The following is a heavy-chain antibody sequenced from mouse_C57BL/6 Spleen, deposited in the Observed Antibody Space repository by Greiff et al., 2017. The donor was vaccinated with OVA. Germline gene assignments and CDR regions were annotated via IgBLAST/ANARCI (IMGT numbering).Heavy chain of an antibody. CDR2: IWSGGST. CDR1: GFSLTSYG. Sequence: VQVVESGPGLVQPSQSLSITCTVSGFSLTSYGVHWVRQSPGKGLEWLGVIWSGGSTDYNAAFISRLSISKDNSKSQVFFKMNSLQADDTAIYYCATTDGYYVSYAMDYWGQGTSVTVSS. D-gene: IGHD2-3*01. J-gene: IGHJ4*01. V-gene: IGHV2-2*01. CDR3: ATTDGYYVSYAMDY.